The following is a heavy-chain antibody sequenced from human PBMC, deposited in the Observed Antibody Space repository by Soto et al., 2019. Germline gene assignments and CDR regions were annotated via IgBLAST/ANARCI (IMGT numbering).Heavy chain of an antibody. V-gene: IGHV1-18*01. CDR2: ISAHNGNT. D-gene: IGHD1-1*01. Sequence: QDHLVQSGAEVKKPGASVKVSCKGSGYTFTSYGITWVRQAPGQGLERMGWISAHNGNTNYAQKLQGRVTVTRDTSTSTAYMELRSLRSDDTAVYYCARGRYGDYWGQGALVTVSS. CDR1: GYTFTSYG. CDR3: ARGRYGDY. J-gene: IGHJ4*02.